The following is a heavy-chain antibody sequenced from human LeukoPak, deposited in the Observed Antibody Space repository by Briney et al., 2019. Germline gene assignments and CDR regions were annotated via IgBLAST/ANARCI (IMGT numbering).Heavy chain of an antibody. CDR2: IIPILGIA. D-gene: IGHD6-6*01. V-gene: IGHV1-69*04. CDR3: AREAPNAFDI. Sequence: SVKVSCKVSGYTLTELSMHWVRQAPGQGLEWMGRIIPILGIANYAQKFQGRVTITADKSTSTAYMELSSLRSEDTAVYYCAREAPNAFDIWGQGTMVTVSS. CDR1: GYTLTELS. J-gene: IGHJ3*02.